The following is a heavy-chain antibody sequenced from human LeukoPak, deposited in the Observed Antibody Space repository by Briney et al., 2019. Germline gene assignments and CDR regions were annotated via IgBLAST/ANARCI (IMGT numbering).Heavy chain of an antibody. Sequence: GGSLRLSCAASGFTFTNDFMTWVRQAPGKGLEWVANMKVDGSDIHYVDSVKDRFTISSDNARNSLYLQMNSLRAEDTAMYYCARDFSPYCGGNCYFDAFDIWGQGTMVTVSS. J-gene: IGHJ3*02. CDR2: MKVDGSDI. CDR3: ARDFSPYCGGNCYFDAFDI. CDR1: GFTFTNDF. V-gene: IGHV3-7*03. D-gene: IGHD2-21*01.